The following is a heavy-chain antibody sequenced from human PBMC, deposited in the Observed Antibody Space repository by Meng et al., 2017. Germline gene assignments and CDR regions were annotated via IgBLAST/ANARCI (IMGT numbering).Heavy chain of an antibody. D-gene: IGHD3-16*02. V-gene: IGHV3-21*01. Sequence: GGPLRPSCAACGFTFSSYSMNWVRQAPGKGLEWVSSISSSSSYIYYSDSVKGRFTNSRDNAKNSLYLQMNSLRAEDTAVYYCARDSMITYGGVIVILPFVYWGQGTQVT. CDR3: ARDSMITYGGVIVILPFVY. CDR2: ISSSSSYI. J-gene: IGHJ4*02. CDR1: GFTFSSYS.